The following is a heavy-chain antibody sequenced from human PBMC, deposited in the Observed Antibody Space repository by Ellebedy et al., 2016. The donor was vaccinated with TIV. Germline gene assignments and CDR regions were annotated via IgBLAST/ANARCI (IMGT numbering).Heavy chain of an antibody. CDR1: GFTFSSYT. D-gene: IGHD3-10*01. CDR2: ISSSSTYL. Sequence: GESLKISCAASGFTFSSYTMDWVRQAPGKGLEWVSSISSSSTYLDYADSVKGRFTVSRDNAKNSLYLQMNSLRPEDTAVYYCASTQRFLWFGEINHFGMDVWGEGTTVTVSS. J-gene: IGHJ6*04. V-gene: IGHV3-21*01. CDR3: ASTQRFLWFGEINHFGMDV.